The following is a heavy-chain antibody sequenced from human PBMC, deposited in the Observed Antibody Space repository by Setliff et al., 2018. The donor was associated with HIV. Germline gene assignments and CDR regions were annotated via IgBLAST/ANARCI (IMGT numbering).Heavy chain of an antibody. D-gene: IGHD4-17*01. V-gene: IGHV3-48*01. Sequence: GESLKISCETSGFTFGDFCMNWVRQAPGKGLEWISYISSKRTSIYYADSVKGRFTISRDNDRNSLYLQMNGLRAEDTAVYYCARGPTTVTNYYYYYMDVWGKGTTVTVSS. CDR1: GFTFGDFC. CDR2: ISSKRTSI. J-gene: IGHJ6*03. CDR3: ARGPTTVTNYYYYYMDV.